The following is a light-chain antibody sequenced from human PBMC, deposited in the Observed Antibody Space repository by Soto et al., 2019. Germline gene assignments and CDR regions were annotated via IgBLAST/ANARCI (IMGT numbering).Light chain of an antibody. CDR2: GDN. J-gene: IGLJ1*01. V-gene: IGLV1-40*01. Sequence: QSVLTQPPSVSGAPGQRVSISCTGSTSNIGAPYDVHWYQHLPGTAPKLLIYGDNNRPSGVPDRFSGSKSGTSASLAITRLQAEDEADYYCSSYTSSHTRVFGTGTKVTVL. CDR1: TSNIGAPYD. CDR3: SSYTSSHTRV.